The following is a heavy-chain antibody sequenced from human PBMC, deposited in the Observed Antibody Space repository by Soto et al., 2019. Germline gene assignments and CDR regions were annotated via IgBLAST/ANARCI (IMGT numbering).Heavy chain of an antibody. Sequence: QVQLVESGGGVGQPGRSLRLSCAASGFTFSPYTMHWVRQTPGKGLEWVAVISYDGSDKNYADSVRGRFTISRDTSKNTLFLQMNSLRAEDTALYYCARGGGFCGADCYKGGIDYWGQGALVTVSS. CDR1: GFTFSPYT. CDR3: ARGGGFCGADCYKGGIDY. J-gene: IGHJ4*02. D-gene: IGHD2-21*02. CDR2: ISYDGSDK. V-gene: IGHV3-30-3*01.